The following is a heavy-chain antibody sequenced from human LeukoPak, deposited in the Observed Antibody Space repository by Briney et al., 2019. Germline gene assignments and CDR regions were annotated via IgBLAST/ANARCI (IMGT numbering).Heavy chain of an antibody. CDR1: GYSFISYW. D-gene: IGHD3-22*01. CDR2: IYPGDSDT. V-gene: IGHV5-51*01. J-gene: IGHJ6*02. CDR3: ARTRGYYDSSGYYYDYYGMDV. Sequence: GESLKISCKGSGYSFISYWIGWVRQMPGKGLEWMGIIYPGDSDTRYSPSFQGQVTISADKSISTAYLQWSSLKASDTAMYYCARTRGYYDSSGYYYDYYGMDVWGQGTTVTVSS.